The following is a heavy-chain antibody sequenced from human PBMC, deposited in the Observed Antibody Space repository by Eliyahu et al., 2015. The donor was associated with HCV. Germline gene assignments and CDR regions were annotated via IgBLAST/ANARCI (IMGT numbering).Heavy chain of an antibody. CDR3: ARTPTLSGSYXY. D-gene: IGHD1-26*01. CDR2: INHSGST. CDR1: GGSFSGXY. V-gene: IGHV4-34*01. J-gene: IGHJ4*02. Sequence: QVQLQQWGAGXLKPSETLSLTCAVXGGSFSGXYWSXIRQXPGKGLEWIGEINHSGSTNXNPSLKSRVTISVDTSKNQFSLKLSSVTAADTAVYYCARTPTLSGSYXYWGQGTLVTVSS.